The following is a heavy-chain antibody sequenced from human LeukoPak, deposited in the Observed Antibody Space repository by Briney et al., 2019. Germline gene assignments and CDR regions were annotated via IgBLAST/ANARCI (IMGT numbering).Heavy chain of an antibody. D-gene: IGHD3-10*01. CDR1: GYTFGTYG. CDR2: ISAYNGNT. CDR3: ARDQSFGSGSYQDY. V-gene: IGHV1-18*01. Sequence: ASVKVSCKASGYTFGTYGISWIRQAPGQGLEWMGWISAYNGNTNYAQKFQGRVTMTTDTSTSTADMDLRSLRSDGTAVYYCARDQSFGSGSYQDYWGQGTLVTVSS. J-gene: IGHJ4*02.